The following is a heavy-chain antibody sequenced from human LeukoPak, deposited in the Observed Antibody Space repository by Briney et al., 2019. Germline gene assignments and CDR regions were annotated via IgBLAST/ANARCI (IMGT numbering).Heavy chain of an antibody. CDR1: VYTFTSYY. CDR3: ARGKAETFNALDI. V-gene: IGHV1-46*01. J-gene: IGHJ3*02. CDR2: SNPSSGST. D-gene: IGHD5-24*01. Sequence: ASVTVSFKCSVYTFTSYYIHWMRQPPAQGLEWVGISNPSSGSTSYAQKFQGRVNITRDTSTSTVYMELSSLRSKDTPVYYCARGKAETFNALDIWAQGTMVTVSS.